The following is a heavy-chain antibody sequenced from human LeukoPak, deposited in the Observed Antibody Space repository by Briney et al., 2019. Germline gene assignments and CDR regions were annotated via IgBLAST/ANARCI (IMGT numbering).Heavy chain of an antibody. CDR3: TRPSSGYSYGFDI. Sequence: GGSLRLSCAASGFTFSGSAMHWVRRASGKGLEWVGRIRSKANSYATAYAASVKGRFTISRDDSKNTAYLQMNSLKTEDTAVYYCTRPSSGYSYGFDIWGQGTMVTVSS. D-gene: IGHD5-18*01. J-gene: IGHJ3*02. CDR1: GFTFSGSA. V-gene: IGHV3-73*01. CDR2: IRSKANSYAT.